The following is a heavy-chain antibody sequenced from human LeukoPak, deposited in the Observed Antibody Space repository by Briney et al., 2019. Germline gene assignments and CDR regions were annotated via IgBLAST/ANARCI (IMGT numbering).Heavy chain of an antibody. CDR2: IIAILDTA. Sequence: SVKVSCKASGGSFSDYSISWVRQAPGQGLEWMGRIIAILDTAHYAQKFQGRFTITADKSTTTVYMELSSLRSDDTAVYYCVRSGHDYDWFDPWGQGTLVTVSS. CDR3: VRSGHDYDWFDP. V-gene: IGHV1-69*08. D-gene: IGHD5-12*01. J-gene: IGHJ5*02. CDR1: GGSFSDYS.